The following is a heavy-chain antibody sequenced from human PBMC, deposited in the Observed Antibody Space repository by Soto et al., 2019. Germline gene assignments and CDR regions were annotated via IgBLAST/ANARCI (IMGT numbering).Heavy chain of an antibody. CDR1: GFTFGGSA. Sequence: GGSLRLSCAASGFTFGGSAMHWVRQASGKGLEWVGHIRSKTNSYATAYAESVKGRFTISRDDSMNTAYLQMNSLKTEDTAVYFCTSQTDAVHSLVVPTDYNFDYWGQGTLVTVSS. D-gene: IGHD2-8*02. V-gene: IGHV3-73*01. J-gene: IGHJ4*02. CDR3: TSQTDAVHSLVVPTDYNFDY. CDR2: IRSKTNSYAT.